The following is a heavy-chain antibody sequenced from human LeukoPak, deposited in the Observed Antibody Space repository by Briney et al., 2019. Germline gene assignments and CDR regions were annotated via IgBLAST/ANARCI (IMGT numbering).Heavy chain of an antibody. CDR2: ISYDGSNK. D-gene: IGHD2-2*01. CDR3: ARDLQL. V-gene: IGHV3-30-3*01. J-gene: IGHJ4*02. CDR1: GFTFSSYA. Sequence: PGRPLRLSCAASGFTFSSYAMHWVRQAPGKGLEWVAVISYDGSNKYYADSVKGRFTISRDNSKNTLYLQMNSLRAEDTAVYYCARDLQLWGQGTLVTVSS.